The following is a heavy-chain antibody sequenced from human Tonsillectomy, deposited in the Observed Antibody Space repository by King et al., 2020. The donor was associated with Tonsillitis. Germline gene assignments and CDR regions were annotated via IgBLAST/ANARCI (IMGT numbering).Heavy chain of an antibody. Sequence: VQLVESGGGFVKPGGSLRLSCAASGLPFSHAWMTWVRQAPGKGLGGVGLIKSKADGGSIDYAAPGKGRFTISRDDLEDMLYLQMNNLTTGDTAVYYCSTAMIVTGMDVWGQGTSVAVSS. CDR3: STAMIVTGMDV. J-gene: IGHJ6*02. CDR2: IKSKADGGSI. V-gene: IGHV3-15*01. D-gene: IGHD3-22*01. CDR1: GLPFSHAW.